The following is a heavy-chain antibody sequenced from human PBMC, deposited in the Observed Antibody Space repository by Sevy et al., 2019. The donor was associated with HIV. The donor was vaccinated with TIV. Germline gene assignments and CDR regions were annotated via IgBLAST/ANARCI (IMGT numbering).Heavy chain of an antibody. D-gene: IGHD5-12*01. CDR1: GYTFTGYY. J-gene: IGHJ4*02. Sequence: ASVKVSCKASGYTFTGYYMHWVRQAPGQGLEWMGRINPNGGGTNYAQKFQGRVTMTRDTSISTAYMELSRLRSDDTAVYYCARGGYSGYDLTSYYFDYWGQGTLVTVSS. V-gene: IGHV1-2*06. CDR3: ARGGYSGYDLTSYYFDY. CDR2: INPNGGGT.